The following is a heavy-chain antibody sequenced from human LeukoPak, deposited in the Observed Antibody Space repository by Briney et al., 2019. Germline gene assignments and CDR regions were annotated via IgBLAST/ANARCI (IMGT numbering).Heavy chain of an antibody. CDR1: GYPFSAYY. Sequence: ASVKVSCKASGYPFSAYYMHWVRQAPGQGFEWMGWINSNLGDTSYAQKFQGRVTMTRDTSISTAYMELSRLTSDDPAMYYCARDFRRNYFDPWGEGTLVSVSS. CDR3: ARDFRRNYFDP. J-gene: IGHJ5*02. CDR2: INSNLGDT. V-gene: IGHV1-2*02.